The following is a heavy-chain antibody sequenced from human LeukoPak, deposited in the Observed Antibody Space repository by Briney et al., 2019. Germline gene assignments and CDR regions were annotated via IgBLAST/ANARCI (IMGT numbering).Heavy chain of an antibody. Sequence: PSETLSLTCTVSGGSISSSNYHWGWIRQPPGKGLEWIGSIYYSGSTYYNPSLKSRVTISVDTSKNQFSLKLSSVTAADTAVYYCARGRWNDDYYYYGMDVWGQGTTVTVSS. D-gene: IGHD1-1*01. CDR3: ARGRWNDDYYYYGMDV. J-gene: IGHJ6*02. V-gene: IGHV4-39*01. CDR2: IYYSGST. CDR1: GGSISSSNYH.